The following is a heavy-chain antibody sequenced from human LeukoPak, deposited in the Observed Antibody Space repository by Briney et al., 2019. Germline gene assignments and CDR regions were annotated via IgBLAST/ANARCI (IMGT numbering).Heavy chain of an antibody. CDR3: AKDNYYDFWSGYLTPDY. Sequence: SGGSLRLSCAASGFTFSNYGIHWVRQAPGRGLEWVAVISYDGNKKYYADSVKGRFTISRDNSKNTLYLQMNSLRAEDTAVYYCAKDNYYDFWSGYLTPDYWGQGTLVTVSS. V-gene: IGHV3-30*18. CDR1: GFTFSNYG. CDR2: ISYDGNKK. D-gene: IGHD3-3*01. J-gene: IGHJ4*02.